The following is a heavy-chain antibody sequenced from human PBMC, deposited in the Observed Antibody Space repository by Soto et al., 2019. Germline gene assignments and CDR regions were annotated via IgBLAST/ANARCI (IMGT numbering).Heavy chain of an antibody. Sequence: SVKVSCKGSGGTFNAHALSWVRQAPGHGLEWIGGIIPTFGTPNYAQNLQGRLTITAETSTTTAYLELSSLRSHDAAVYFCARVGCTLRLKPSDGIWGRG. V-gene: IGHV1-69*06. CDR2: IIPTFGTP. CDR1: GGTFNAHA. D-gene: IGHD3-10*01. CDR3: ARVGCTLRLKPSDGI. J-gene: IGHJ2*01.